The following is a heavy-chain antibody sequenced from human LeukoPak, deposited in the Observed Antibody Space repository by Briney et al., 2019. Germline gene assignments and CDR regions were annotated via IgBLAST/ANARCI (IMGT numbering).Heavy chain of an antibody. CDR1: GFTFTDYP. V-gene: IGHV3-11*06. J-gene: IGHJ3*02. CDR2: IRTTAERANYA. D-gene: IGHD2-2*01. Sequence: GGSLRLSCAASGFTFTDYPMNWVRQAPGRGLEWVSNIRTTAERANYANYADSVKGRFTISRDNAKNSLYLQMNSLRAEDTAVYYCTREEVVVLDALDIWGQGTMVTVSS. CDR3: TREEVVVLDALDI.